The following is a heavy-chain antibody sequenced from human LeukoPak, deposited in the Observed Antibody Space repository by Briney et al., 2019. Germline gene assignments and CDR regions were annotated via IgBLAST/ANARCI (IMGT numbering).Heavy chain of an antibody. D-gene: IGHD6-19*01. Sequence: GRSLRLSCAASAFPFSSYGMHWVRQAPGKGLEWVAVIWHDGSHKYYADSVTDRFTISRDNSKNTLYLQMNSLRAEDTAIYYCASGVYSSGWYLDYWGQGTLVTVSS. CDR2: IWHDGSHK. CDR3: ASGVYSSGWYLDY. CDR1: AFPFSSYG. J-gene: IGHJ4*02. V-gene: IGHV3-33*01.